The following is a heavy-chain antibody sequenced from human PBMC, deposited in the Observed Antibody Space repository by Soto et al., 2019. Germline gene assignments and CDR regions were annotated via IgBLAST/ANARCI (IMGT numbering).Heavy chain of an antibody. D-gene: IGHD6-6*01. Sequence: ETLSLTRTVSGGSISTYYGSWIRQPPGKGLEWIGYIYDSGSGSTNYNPSLKSRVTISVDTSKNQFSLKLSSVTAADTAVYYCARDTRGTYSSSSSFDYWGQGTLVTVSS. CDR3: ARDTRGTYSSSSSFDY. J-gene: IGHJ4*02. CDR2: IYDSGSGST. V-gene: IGHV4-59*01. CDR1: GGSISTYY.